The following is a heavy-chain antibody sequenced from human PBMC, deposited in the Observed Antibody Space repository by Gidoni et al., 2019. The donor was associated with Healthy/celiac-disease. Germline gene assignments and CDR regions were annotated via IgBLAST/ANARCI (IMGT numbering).Heavy chain of an antibody. CDR2: ISSSSSTI. J-gene: IGHJ4*02. CDR3: ARDQDTAFFDY. V-gene: IGHV3-48*01. D-gene: IGHD5-18*01. Sequence: EVQLVESGGGLVQPGGSLRLSCAAPGFTFSSYSMNWVRQAPGKGLEWVSYISSSSSTIYYADSVKGRFTISRDNAKNSLYLQMNSLRAEDTAVYYCARDQDTAFFDYWGQRTLVTVSA. CDR1: GFTFSSYS.